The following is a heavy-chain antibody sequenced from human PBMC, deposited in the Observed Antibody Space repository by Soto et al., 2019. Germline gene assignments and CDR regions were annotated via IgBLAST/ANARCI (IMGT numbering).Heavy chain of an antibody. V-gene: IGHV1-69*13. D-gene: IGHD2-2*01. Sequence: RASVKVSCKASGGTFSSYAISWVRQAPGQGLEWMGGIIPIFSTANYAQRFQGRVTITADESSSTAYMELRSLRSEDTAVYYCARGVVVPAAIGGAVYYYYGMDVWGQGTTVTVSS. CDR3: ARGVVVPAAIGGAVYYYYGMDV. J-gene: IGHJ6*02. CDR1: GGTFSSYA. CDR2: IIPIFSTA.